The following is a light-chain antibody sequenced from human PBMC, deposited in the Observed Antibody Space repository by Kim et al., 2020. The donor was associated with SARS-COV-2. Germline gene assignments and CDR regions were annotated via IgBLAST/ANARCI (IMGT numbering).Light chain of an antibody. Sequence: SELTQPPSASGTPGQRVTISCSGSSSNIGSNPVNWYQQFPGTAPKLLIYSNNQRPSGVPDRFSGSKSGTSASLAISGLQSEDEADYYCAAWDGSLKSRLFGGGTQLTVL. V-gene: IGLV1-44*01. J-gene: IGLJ2*01. CDR2: SNN. CDR3: AAWDGSLKSRL. CDR1: SSNIGSNP.